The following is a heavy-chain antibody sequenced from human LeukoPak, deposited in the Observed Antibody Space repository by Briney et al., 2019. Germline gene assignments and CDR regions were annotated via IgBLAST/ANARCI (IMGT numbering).Heavy chain of an antibody. V-gene: IGHV3-30*02. J-gene: IGHJ4*02. CDR2: IWDGGSNK. CDR1: GFTFSSYG. CDR3: AKDRLTMVRGVISPLDY. D-gene: IGHD3-10*01. Sequence: GGSLRLSCAASGFTFSSYGMHWVRQAPGKGLEWVAVIWDGGSNKYYADSVKGRFTISRDNSKNTLYLQMNSLRAEDTAVYYCAKDRLTMVRGVISPLDYWGQGTLVTVSS.